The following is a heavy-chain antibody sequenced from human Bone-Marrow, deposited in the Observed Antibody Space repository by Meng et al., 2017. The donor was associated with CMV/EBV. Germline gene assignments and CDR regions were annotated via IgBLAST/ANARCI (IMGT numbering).Heavy chain of an antibody. CDR3: ARVNQRRGVRPNYYYYGMDV. Sequence: GESLKISCAASGFTFSSYWMSWVRQAPGKGLEWVANIKQDGSEKCYVDSVKGRFTISRDNAKNSLYLQMNSLRAEDTAVYYCARVNQRRGVRPNYYYYGMDVWGQGTTVTVSS. D-gene: IGHD3-10*01. J-gene: IGHJ6*02. CDR2: IKQDGSEK. CDR1: GFTFSSYW. V-gene: IGHV3-7*01.